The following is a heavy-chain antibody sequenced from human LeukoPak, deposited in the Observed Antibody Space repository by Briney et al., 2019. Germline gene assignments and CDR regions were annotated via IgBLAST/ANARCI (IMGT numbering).Heavy chain of an antibody. J-gene: IGHJ6*02. Sequence: GGSLRLSCAASGFTFSSYWMSWVRQAPGKGLEWVANIKQDGSEKYYVDSVKGRFTISRDNAKNSLYLQMNSLRAEDTAVYYCARDGDIVVVPAAIGYYGMDVWGQGATVTVSS. CDR2: IKQDGSEK. V-gene: IGHV3-7*01. D-gene: IGHD2-2*01. CDR1: GFTFSSYW. CDR3: ARDGDIVVVPAAIGYYGMDV.